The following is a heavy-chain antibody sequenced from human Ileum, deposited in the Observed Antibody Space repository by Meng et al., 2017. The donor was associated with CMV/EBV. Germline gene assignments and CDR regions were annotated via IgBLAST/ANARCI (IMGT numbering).Heavy chain of an antibody. CDR1: GDTFGFYT. Sequence: SVNVSFKASGDTFGFYTISLVRQAPGQGREWMGRIIPILKIVDYAQNFQARVTITTDQSTSTAYMELSSLRSEDTAVYYCARWARACTTANCLYYFDYWGQGTLVTVSS. CDR3: ARWARACTTANCLYYFDY. V-gene: IGHV1-69*02. CDR2: IIPILKIV. J-gene: IGHJ4*02. D-gene: IGHD2/OR15-2a*01.